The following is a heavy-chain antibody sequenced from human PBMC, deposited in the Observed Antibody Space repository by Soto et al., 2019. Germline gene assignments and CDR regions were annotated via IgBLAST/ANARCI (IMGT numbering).Heavy chain of an antibody. CDR2: ISYDGSNK. CDR3: AKYLGYCICGSWRPENWFDH. V-gene: IGHV3-30*18. CDR1: GFTFSSYD. J-gene: IGHJ5*02. Sequence: GLSLRLSCAASGFTFSSYDIHWVRQAPGKEMEWVAVISYDGSNKYYADSVKGRFTISRDNSKNTLYLQMNSLRAEDTAVYYCAKYLGYCICGSWRPENWFDHWGQGTLVIVSS. D-gene: IGHD2-15*01.